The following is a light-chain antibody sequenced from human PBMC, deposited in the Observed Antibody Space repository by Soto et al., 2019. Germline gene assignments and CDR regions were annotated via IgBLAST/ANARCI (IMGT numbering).Light chain of an antibody. J-gene: IGLJ3*02. CDR3: SSYTSSSTWV. Sequence: QSALTQPASVSGSPGQSITISCTGTSSDVGAYNYVSWYQQHPGEVPKVMIYEVTNRPSGVSNRFSGSKSGNTASLTISGLQAEDESDYYCSSYTSSSTWVFGGGTQLTVL. CDR2: EVT. CDR1: SSDVGAYNY. V-gene: IGLV2-14*01.